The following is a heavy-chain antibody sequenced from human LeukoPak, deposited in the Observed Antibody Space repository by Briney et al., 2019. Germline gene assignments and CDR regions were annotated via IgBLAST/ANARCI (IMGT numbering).Heavy chain of an antibody. CDR3: ATGRGYYFHY. V-gene: IGHV1-24*01. CDR2: FDPEDGET. Sequence: ASVKVSCKVSGYTLSELSMHWVRQVPGKGPEWMGGFDPEDGETVYAETFQARVTMTEDTSTDTAHMELSNVTSGDTAIYYCATGRGYYFHYWGQGTLVIVSS. CDR1: GYTLSELS. J-gene: IGHJ4*02.